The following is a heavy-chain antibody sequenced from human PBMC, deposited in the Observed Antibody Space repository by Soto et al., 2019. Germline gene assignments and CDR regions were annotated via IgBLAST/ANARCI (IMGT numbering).Heavy chain of an antibody. CDR2: IWYDGSNK. J-gene: IGHJ4*02. Sequence: PGGSLRLSCAASGFTFSSYGMHWVRQAPGKGLEWVAVIWYDGSNKYYADSVKGRFTISRDNSKNTLYLQMNSLRAEDTAVYYCARDPHPPGCSGGSCYSYYFDYWGQGTLVTVSS. V-gene: IGHV3-33*01. CDR3: ARDPHPPGCSGGSCYSYYFDY. CDR1: GFTFSSYG. D-gene: IGHD2-15*01.